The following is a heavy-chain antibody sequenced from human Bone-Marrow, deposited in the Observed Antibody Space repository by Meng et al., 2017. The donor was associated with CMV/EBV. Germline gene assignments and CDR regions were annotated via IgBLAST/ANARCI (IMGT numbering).Heavy chain of an antibody. CDR1: GFTFNTYW. J-gene: IGHJ4*02. CDR3: ARDPRVKSYVVVPAASDY. V-gene: IGHV3-7*01. Sequence: GESLKISCVASGFTFNTYWMSWVRQAPGKGLEWVANIKQDGSEKYYVGSVKGRFTISRDNAKNSLYLQMNSLRAEDTAVYYCARDPRVKSYVVVPAASDYWAQGTMVTVSS. D-gene: IGHD2-2*01. CDR2: IKQDGSEK.